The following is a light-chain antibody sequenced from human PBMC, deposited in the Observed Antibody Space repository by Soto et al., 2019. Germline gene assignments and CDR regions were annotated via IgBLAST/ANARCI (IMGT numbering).Light chain of an antibody. CDR1: QSISTY. Sequence: DIQMTQSPSSLSASVGDRVTITCRASQSISTYLNWYQQKAGLAPKLLIYAASSLQSGVPSRFSGSGSGTDLTLTISSLQPEDFATYYCQQTYSTPPTFGQGTKVDIK. CDR3: QQTYSTPPT. J-gene: IGKJ1*01. CDR2: AAS. V-gene: IGKV1-39*01.